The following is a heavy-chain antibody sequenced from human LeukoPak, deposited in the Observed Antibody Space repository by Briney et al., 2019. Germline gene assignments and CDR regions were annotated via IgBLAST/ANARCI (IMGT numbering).Heavy chain of an antibody. V-gene: IGHV3-23*01. CDR1: GFIFSSYA. Sequence: GGSLRLSCAASGFIFSSYAMSWVRQAPGKGLEWLSGISPRGGGTYYADSVKGRFTISRDDSKNTLSLQMNSLRVEDTAVYYCARDLAWGAFDYWGQGTLVTVSS. J-gene: IGHJ4*02. D-gene: IGHD7-27*01. CDR2: ISPRGGGT. CDR3: ARDLAWGAFDY.